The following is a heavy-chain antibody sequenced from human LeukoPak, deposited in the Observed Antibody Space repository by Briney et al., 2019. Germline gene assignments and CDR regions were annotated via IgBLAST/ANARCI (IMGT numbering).Heavy chain of an antibody. V-gene: IGHV3-30*02. J-gene: IGHJ3*02. CDR1: GFTFSTYA. Sequence: GGSLRLSCAASGFTFSTYAMHWVRQAPGKGLEWVAFIRYDGSNKYYTDSVKGRFTISRDNSKNTLYLQMDSLRAEDTAVYYCARERKRIRGAFDIWGQGTMVTVSS. D-gene: IGHD2-21*01. CDR2: IRYDGSNK. CDR3: ARERKRIRGAFDI.